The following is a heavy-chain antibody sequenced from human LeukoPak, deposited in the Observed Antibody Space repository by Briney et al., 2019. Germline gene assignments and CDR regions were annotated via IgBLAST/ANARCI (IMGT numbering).Heavy chain of an antibody. Sequence: GGSLRLSCAASGFTFSNYAMSWVRQAPGKGLEWVSGISGSDGVTYYADSVKGRFTISSDNSKNTLFLQVNSLRAEDTAVYYCVRYFGGHLYYFDYWGQGTLVTVSS. CDR1: GFTFSNYA. V-gene: IGHV3-23*01. D-gene: IGHD3-16*01. CDR3: VRYFGGHLYYFDY. CDR2: ISGSDGVT. J-gene: IGHJ4*02.